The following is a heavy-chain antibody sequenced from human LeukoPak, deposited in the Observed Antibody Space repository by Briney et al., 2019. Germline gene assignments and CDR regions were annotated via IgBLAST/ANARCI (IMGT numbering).Heavy chain of an antibody. V-gene: IGHV3-15*01. CDR2: IKSKTDGGTT. Sequence: GGSLRLSCAASGFTFNDYYMSWIRQAPGKGLEWVGRIKSKTDGGTTDYAAPVKGRFTISRDDSKNTLYLQMNSLKTEDTAVYYCTTGVYYYDSSGYSLDYWGQGTLVTVSS. J-gene: IGHJ4*02. CDR1: GFTFNDYY. CDR3: TTGVYYYDSSGYSLDY. D-gene: IGHD3-22*01.